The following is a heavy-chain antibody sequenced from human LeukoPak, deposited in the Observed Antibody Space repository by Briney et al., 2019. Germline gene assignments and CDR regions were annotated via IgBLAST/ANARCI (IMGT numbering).Heavy chain of an antibody. CDR2: ISSSGGST. V-gene: IGHV3-23*01. D-gene: IGHD3-10*01. J-gene: IGHJ4*02. Sequence: PGGSLRLSCAASGFTFSGYAMTWVRQAPGKGLEWVSSISSSGGSTYYADSVKGRFTISRDNSKNTLYLQMNSLRAEDTAIYYCAKEMGFKIREVMLGFFDYWGQGTLVTVSS. CDR1: GFTFSGYA. CDR3: AKEMGFKIREVMLGFFDY.